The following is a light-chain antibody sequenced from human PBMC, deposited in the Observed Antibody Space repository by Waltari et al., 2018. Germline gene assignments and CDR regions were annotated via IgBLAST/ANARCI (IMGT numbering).Light chain of an antibody. Sequence: EIVLTQSPGTLSLSPGERATLSCRASQNVSSTYLAWYQQKPGQAPRLLICRTSTRATGIPDRFSGSGSGTDFTLTISRLEPEDFAVYYCQQYGTSTLTFGGGTKVEIK. V-gene: IGKV3-20*01. CDR2: RTS. CDR3: QQYGTSTLT. J-gene: IGKJ4*01. CDR1: QNVSSTY.